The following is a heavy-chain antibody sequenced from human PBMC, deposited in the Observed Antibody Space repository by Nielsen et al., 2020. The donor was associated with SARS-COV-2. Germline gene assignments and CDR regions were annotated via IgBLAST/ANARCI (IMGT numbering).Heavy chain of an antibody. V-gene: IGHV3-74*01. J-gene: IGHJ4*02. Sequence: GGSLRLSCAASGFTFSSYWMHWVRQAPGKGLVWVSRINSDGSSTSYADSVKGRFTISRDNAKNTLYLQMNSLRAEDTAVYYCAAYYDFWSGYRIDYWGQGTLVTVSS. D-gene: IGHD3-3*01. CDR1: GFTFSSYW. CDR3: AAYYDFWSGYRIDY. CDR2: INSDGSST.